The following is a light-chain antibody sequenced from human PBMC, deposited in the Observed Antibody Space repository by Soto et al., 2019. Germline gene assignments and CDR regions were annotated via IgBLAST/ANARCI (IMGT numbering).Light chain of an antibody. J-gene: IGLJ1*01. CDR3: SSYSTNTTPV. CDR2: EVT. V-gene: IGLV2-14*01. CDR1: TSDVGNYNY. Sequence: SALAQPASVSGSPGQSITISCTGTTSDVGNYNYVSWFQQHPGKPPKLMIYEVTNRPSGVSNRFSGSKAGITASLTISGLQAEDEADYYCSSYSTNTTPVFGKGTKVTV.